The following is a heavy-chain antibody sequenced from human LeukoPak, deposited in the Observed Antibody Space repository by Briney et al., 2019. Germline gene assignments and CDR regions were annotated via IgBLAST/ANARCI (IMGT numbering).Heavy chain of an antibody. CDR1: GYTFTSYG. CDR3: ARDLMIEKETNNWFDP. D-gene: IGHD3-22*01. V-gene: IGHV1-18*01. CDR2: ISAYNGNT. J-gene: IGHJ5*02. Sequence: ASVKVSCKASGYTFTSYGISWVRQAPGQGLEWMGWISAYNGNTNYAQKLQGRVTMTTDTSTSTAYMELRSLRSDDTAVYYCARDLMIEKETNNWFDPWGQGTLVTVSS.